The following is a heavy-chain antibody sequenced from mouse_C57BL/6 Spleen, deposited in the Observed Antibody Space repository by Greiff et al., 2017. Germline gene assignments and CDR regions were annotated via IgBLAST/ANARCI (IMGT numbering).Heavy chain of an antibody. J-gene: IGHJ4*01. CDR2: INPNNGGT. V-gene: IGHV1-26*01. CDR1: GYTFTDYY. Sequence: VQLQQSGPELVKPGASVKISCKASGYTFTDYYMNWVKQSHGKSLEWIGDINPNNGGTSYNQKFKGKATLTVDKSSSTAYMELRSLTSEDSAVYYCARSDALHYAMDYWGQGTSVTVSS. CDR3: ARSDALHYAMDY.